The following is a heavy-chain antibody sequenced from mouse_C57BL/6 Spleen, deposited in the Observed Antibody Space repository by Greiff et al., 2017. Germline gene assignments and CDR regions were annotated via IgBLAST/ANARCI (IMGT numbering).Heavy chain of an antibody. CDR3: ARDTVVAKYYFDY. J-gene: IGHJ2*01. D-gene: IGHD1-1*01. V-gene: IGHV1-81*01. Sequence: QVQLQQSGAELARPGASVKLSCKASGYTFTSYGISWVKQRTGQGLEWIGEIYPRSGNTYYNEKFKGKATLTADKSSSTAYMELRSLTSEDSAVYFCARDTVVAKYYFDYWGQGTTLTVSS. CDR2: IYPRSGNT. CDR1: GYTFTSYG.